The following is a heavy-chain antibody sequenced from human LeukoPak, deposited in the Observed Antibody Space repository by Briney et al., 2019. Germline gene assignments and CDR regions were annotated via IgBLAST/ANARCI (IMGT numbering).Heavy chain of an antibody. CDR2: IIPIFGTA. V-gene: IGHV1-69*05. D-gene: IGHD2-21*02. CDR1: GGTFSSYA. Sequence: SVKGSCKASGGTFSSYAISWVRQAPGQGLEWMGGIIPIFGTANYAQKFQGRVTMTTDTSTSTAYMELSSLRSDDTAVYYCARKGCTGDCYRFDPWGQGTLVTVSS. J-gene: IGHJ5*02. CDR3: ARKGCTGDCYRFDP.